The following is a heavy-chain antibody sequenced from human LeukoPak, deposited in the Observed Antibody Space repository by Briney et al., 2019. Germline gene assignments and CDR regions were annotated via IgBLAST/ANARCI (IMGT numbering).Heavy chain of an antibody. Sequence: ASVKVSCKASGYTFTSYGISWVRQAPGQGLEWMGWISAYNGNTNYAQKLQGRVTMTTHTSTSTAYMELRSLRSDDTAVYYCARSGTVVTPFYFDYWGQGTLVTVSS. V-gene: IGHV1-18*01. CDR1: GYTFTSYG. D-gene: IGHD4-23*01. CDR3: ARSGTVVTPFYFDY. J-gene: IGHJ4*02. CDR2: ISAYNGNT.